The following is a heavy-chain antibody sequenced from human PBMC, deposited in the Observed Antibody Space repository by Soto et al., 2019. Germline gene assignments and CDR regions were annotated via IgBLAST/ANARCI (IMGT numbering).Heavy chain of an antibody. CDR1: GGSFSGYY. D-gene: IGHD5-12*01. CDR2: INHSGRT. V-gene: IGHV4-34*01. J-gene: IGHJ3*02. Sequence: QVQLQQWGAGLLKPSVTLSLTCAVYGGSFSGYYWSWIRQPPGKGLEWIGEINHSGRTNYNPSLKSRVTTSVDTSKNQFSLKLISVTAADTAVYYYARGLGDYDFAFDIWGQGTMVTVSS. CDR3: ARGLGDYDFAFDI.